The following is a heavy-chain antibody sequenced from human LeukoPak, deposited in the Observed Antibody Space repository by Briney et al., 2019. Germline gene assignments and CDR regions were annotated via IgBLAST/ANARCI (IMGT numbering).Heavy chain of an antibody. V-gene: IGHV3-23*05. CDR3: ANEVRANEY. D-gene: IGHD1-1*01. CDR1: GFSFSSYA. J-gene: IGHJ4*02. Sequence: GVSLTLSCAPSGFSFSSYAMFGVRQAPGKGVEGISSIDITSSSAYDADSEQGRFTISRYNSKRTLYLQMNSLRAKDPGLYYCANEVRANEYWGQGTLVTVSS. CDR2: IDITSSSA.